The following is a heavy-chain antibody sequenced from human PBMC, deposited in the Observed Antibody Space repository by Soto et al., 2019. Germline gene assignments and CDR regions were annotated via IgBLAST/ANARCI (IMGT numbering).Heavy chain of an antibody. Sequence: LRLSCAASGFTFRSYTMDWVRQAPGKGLEWVSSISSSSSDIYYADSVKGRFTVSRDNAKNSLYLQMNSLRAEDTAVYYCASLVAAPSSFSSYYYGMDVWGQGTTVTVSS. J-gene: IGHJ6*02. CDR2: ISSSSSDI. V-gene: IGHV3-21*01. CDR3: ASLVAAPSSFSSYYYGMDV. CDR1: GFTFRSYT. D-gene: IGHD6-6*01.